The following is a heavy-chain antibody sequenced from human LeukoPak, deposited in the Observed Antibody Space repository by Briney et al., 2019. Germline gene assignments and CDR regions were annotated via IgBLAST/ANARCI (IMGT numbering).Heavy chain of an antibody. D-gene: IGHD3-9*01. J-gene: IGHJ6*02. V-gene: IGHV1-18*01. Sequence: ASVKVSCKASGDTFTSYGISWVRQAPGQGLEWMGWISAYNGNTNYAQKLQGRVTMTTDTSTSTAYMELRSLRSDDTAVYYCERVHQTRGYDILTGYYYYYCGMDVWGQGTTVTVSS. CDR1: GDTFTSYG. CDR2: ISAYNGNT. CDR3: ERVHQTRGYDILTGYYYYYCGMDV.